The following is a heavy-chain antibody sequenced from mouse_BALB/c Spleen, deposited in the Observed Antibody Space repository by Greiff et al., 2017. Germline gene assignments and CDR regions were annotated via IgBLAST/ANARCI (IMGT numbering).Heavy chain of an antibody. Sequence: EVQGVESGGGLVQPKGSLKLSCAASGFTFNTYAMNWVRQAPGKGLEWVARIRSKSNNYATYYADSVKDRFTISRDDSQSMLYLQMNNLKTEDTAMYYCVRQRYDYYSWFAYWGQGTLVTVSA. CDR3: VRQRYDYYSWFAY. J-gene: IGHJ3*01. CDR1: GFTFNTYA. V-gene: IGHV10-1*02. CDR2: IRSKSNNYAT. D-gene: IGHD2-4*01.